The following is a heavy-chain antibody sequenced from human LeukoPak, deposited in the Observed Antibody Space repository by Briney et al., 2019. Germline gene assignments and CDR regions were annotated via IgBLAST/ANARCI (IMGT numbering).Heavy chain of an antibody. V-gene: IGHV3-21*01. Sequence: GGSPRLSCAASGFTFSSYSMNWVRQAPGKGLEWVSSISSSSYIYYADSVKGRFTISRDNAKNSLYLQMNSLRAEDTAVYYCARDLGAVAGTDYWGQGTLVTVSS. D-gene: IGHD6-19*01. J-gene: IGHJ4*02. CDR2: ISSSSYI. CDR1: GFTFSSYS. CDR3: ARDLGAVAGTDY.